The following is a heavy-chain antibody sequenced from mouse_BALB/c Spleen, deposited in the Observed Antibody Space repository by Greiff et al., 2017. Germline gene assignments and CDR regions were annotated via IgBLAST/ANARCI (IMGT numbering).Heavy chain of an antibody. Sequence: EVQLQESGPELVKPGASVKISCKASGYSFTGYYMHWVKQSHVKSLEWIGRINPYNGATSYNQNFKDKASLTVDKSSSTAYMELHSLTSEDSAVYYCARERGRDGFAYWGQGTLVTVSA. J-gene: IGHJ3*01. CDR1: GYSFTGYY. V-gene: IGHV1-31*01. CDR2: INPYNGAT. CDR3: ARERGRDGFAY.